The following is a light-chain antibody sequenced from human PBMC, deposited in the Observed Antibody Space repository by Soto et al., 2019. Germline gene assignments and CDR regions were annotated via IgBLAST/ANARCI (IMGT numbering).Light chain of an antibody. V-gene: IGKV1-5*01. CDR1: QSISIW. CDR3: QQYNSYSGT. CDR2: DAS. Sequence: DIQMTQSPSTLSASVVDRVTITCRASQSISIWLAWYQQKPGKAPKLLIYDASSLESGVPSRFSGSGSGTEFTLTISRLQPDDFAGYYCQQYNSYSGTFGQGTKVDNK. J-gene: IGKJ1*01.